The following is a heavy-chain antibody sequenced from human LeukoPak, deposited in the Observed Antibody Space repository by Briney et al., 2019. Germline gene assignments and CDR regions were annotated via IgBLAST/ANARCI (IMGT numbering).Heavy chain of an antibody. Sequence: PGGSLRLSCAASGLTIDNAWMGWVRQVPGKGLEWLGRIKSKSNGGTTDYAAPVKGRFTISRDESKNTLYLQMNSLKTEDTAVYYCTTDRGRTELPLFGSWGQGTLVTVSS. CDR1: GLTIDNAW. V-gene: IGHV3-15*01. D-gene: IGHD1-26*01. CDR3: TTDRGRTELPLFGS. J-gene: IGHJ5*01. CDR2: IKSKSNGGTT.